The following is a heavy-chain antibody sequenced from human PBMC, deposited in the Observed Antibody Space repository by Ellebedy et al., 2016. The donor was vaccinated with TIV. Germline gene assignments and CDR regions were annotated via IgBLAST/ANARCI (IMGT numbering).Heavy chain of an antibody. J-gene: IGHJ4*02. CDR1: EFAFETDW. V-gene: IGHV3-7*03. D-gene: IGHD6-13*01. CDR3: ARGGGYSSWYGRF. Sequence: GESLKISCATSEFAFETDWMTWLRQDPGKGLEWVANINVDGSQQFYVDSVKGRFTVSRDNRKSLLYLQMSGLRADDTALYFCARGGGYSSWYGRFWGQGTPVTV. CDR2: INVDGSQQ.